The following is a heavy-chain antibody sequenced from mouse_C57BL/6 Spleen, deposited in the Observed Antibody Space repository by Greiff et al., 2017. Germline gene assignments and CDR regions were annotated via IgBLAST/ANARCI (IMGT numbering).Heavy chain of an antibody. V-gene: IGHV1-61*01. CDR1: GYTFTSYW. CDR3: AKGYDYLGVDY. Sequence: QVQLQQPGAELVRPGSSVKLSCKASGYTFTSYWMDWVKQRPGQGLEWIGNIYPSDSDTHYNQKFKDKATLTVYKSSITAYMQLSSLTSEDSAVYYCAKGYDYLGVDYWGQGTSVTVSS. J-gene: IGHJ4*01. CDR2: IYPSDSDT. D-gene: IGHD2-4*01.